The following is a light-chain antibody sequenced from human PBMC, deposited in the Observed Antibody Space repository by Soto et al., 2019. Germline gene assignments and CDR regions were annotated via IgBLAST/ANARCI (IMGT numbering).Light chain of an antibody. J-gene: IGKJ3*01. V-gene: IGKV3-20*01. CDR2: GVS. CDR3: QQYGTSPLT. Sequence: ELVLTQSPGTLSLSPGERATLSCRASQSVGSTYLAWYQQKPGQAPKLLIYGVSSRATGIPDRFSGSVSGTDFTLTISRLEPEDFAVYYCQQYGTSPLTFGPGTKVDI. CDR1: QSVGSTY.